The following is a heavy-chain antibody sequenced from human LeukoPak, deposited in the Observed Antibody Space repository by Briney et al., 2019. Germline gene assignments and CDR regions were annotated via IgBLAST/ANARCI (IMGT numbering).Heavy chain of an antibody. V-gene: IGHV4-61*01. D-gene: IGHD5-12*01. Sequence: SETLSLTCTVSGGSVSSGSFYWSWIRQPPGKGLEWIGFIYYSGSTNYHPSLRSRVTISVDTSKNQFSLKLSSVTAADTAVYYCARVSVASIDFDYWGQGTLVTVSS. J-gene: IGHJ4*02. CDR1: GGSVSSGSFY. CDR2: IYYSGST. CDR3: ARVSVASIDFDY.